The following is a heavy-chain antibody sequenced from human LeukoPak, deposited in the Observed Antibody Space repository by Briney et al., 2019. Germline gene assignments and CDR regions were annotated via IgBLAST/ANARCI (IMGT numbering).Heavy chain of an antibody. Sequence: GESLKISFKGSGYRLISYWITWVRQMPGKGLEWMGRIDPTDSYTTYSPSFQGHVTISADKSISTAYLQWNSLKASDTAMYYCARLPSGYSGYPYSDYWGQGTLVTVSS. V-gene: IGHV5-10-1*01. J-gene: IGHJ4*02. CDR2: IDPTDSYT. CDR3: ARLPSGYSGYPYSDY. D-gene: IGHD5-12*01. CDR1: GYRLISYW.